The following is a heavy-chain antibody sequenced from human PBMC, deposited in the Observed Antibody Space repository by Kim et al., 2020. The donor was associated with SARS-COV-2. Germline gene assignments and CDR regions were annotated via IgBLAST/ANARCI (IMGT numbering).Heavy chain of an antibody. CDR2: INHSGST. Sequence: SETLSLTCAVYGGSFSGYYWSWIRQPPGKGLEWIGEINHSGSTNYNPSLKSRVTISVDTSKNQFSLKLSSVTAADTAVYYCAREASGFSPYWGQGTLVTVSS. CDR3: AREASGFSPY. J-gene: IGHJ4*02. CDR1: GGSFSGYY. D-gene: IGHD3-22*01. V-gene: IGHV4-34*01.